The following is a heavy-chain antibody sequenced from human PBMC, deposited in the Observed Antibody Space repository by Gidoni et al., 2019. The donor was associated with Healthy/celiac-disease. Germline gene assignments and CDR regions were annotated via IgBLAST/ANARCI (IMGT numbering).Heavy chain of an antibody. J-gene: IGHJ5*02. CDR3: AKTVVVAATRGYANWFDP. Sequence: QITLKESGPTLVKPTQTLTLTCTFSGFSLSTRGVGVGWIRQPPGKALEWLTLIYWNDDKRYSPSLKSRLTITKDTSKNQVVLTMTNMDPVDTATYYCAKTVVVAATRGYANWFDPWGQGTLVTVSS. D-gene: IGHD2-15*01. V-gene: IGHV2-5*01. CDR1: GFSLSTRGVG. CDR2: IYWNDDK.